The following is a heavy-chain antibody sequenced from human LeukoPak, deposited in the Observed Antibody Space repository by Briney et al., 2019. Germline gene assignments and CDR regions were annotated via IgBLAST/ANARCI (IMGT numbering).Heavy chain of an antibody. Sequence: GGSLRLSCAASGFTFSDYYMAWMRQAPGRGLEWVSCISSSGSSTNYADSVKGRFTISRDNAKKSLYLQMNSLRAEDTAVYYCARVPGKYAFDIWGQGTMVSVSS. J-gene: IGHJ3*02. CDR1: GFTFSDYY. CDR2: ISSSGSST. V-gene: IGHV3-11*05. CDR3: ARVPGKYAFDI.